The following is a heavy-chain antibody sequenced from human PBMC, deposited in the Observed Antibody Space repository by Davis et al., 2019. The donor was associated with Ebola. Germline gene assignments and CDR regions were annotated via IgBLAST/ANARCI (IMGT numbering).Heavy chain of an antibody. V-gene: IGHV4-30-4*01. J-gene: IGHJ6*02. D-gene: IGHD3-9*01. CDR2: IYYSGST. CDR3: ARGVLRYFDWLLDYYGMDV. CDR1: GGSISSGDYY. Sequence: SETLSLTCTVSGGSISSGDYYWSWIRQPPGKGLEWIGYIYYSGSTYYNPSLKSRVTISVDTSKNQFSLKLSSVTAADTAVYYCARGVLRYFDWLLDYYGMDVWGQGTTVTVSS.